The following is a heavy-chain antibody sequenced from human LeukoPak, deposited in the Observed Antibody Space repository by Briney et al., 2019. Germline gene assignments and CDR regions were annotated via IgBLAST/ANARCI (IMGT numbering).Heavy chain of an antibody. CDR2: INHSGST. CDR1: GGSFSGYY. J-gene: IGHJ1*01. CDR3: AVRAWELQHRYFQH. D-gene: IGHD1-26*01. Sequence: PSETLSLTCAVYGGSFSGYYWSWIRQPPGKGLEWIGEINHSGSTNYNPSLKSRVTISVDTSKNQFSLKLSSVTAADTAVYYCAVRAWELQHRYFQHWGQGTLVTVSS. V-gene: IGHV4-34*01.